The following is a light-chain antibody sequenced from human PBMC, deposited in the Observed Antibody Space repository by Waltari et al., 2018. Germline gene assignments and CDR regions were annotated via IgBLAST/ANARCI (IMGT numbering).Light chain of an antibody. CDR2: GAA. Sequence: EVVMTQSPATLSVSPGERATLSCRASQSVSTNLAWSQQKRGQAPRLLIYGAAVRATDIPARFSGSGSGTEFTLTISSLQSEDFAVYYCHQYNDWPPTFGQGTTVEIK. V-gene: IGKV3-15*01. CDR3: HQYNDWPPT. CDR1: QSVSTN. J-gene: IGKJ1*01.